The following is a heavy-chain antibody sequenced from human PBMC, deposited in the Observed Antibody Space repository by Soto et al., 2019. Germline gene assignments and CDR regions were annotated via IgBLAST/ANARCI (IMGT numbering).Heavy chain of an antibody. CDR1: GFTFSSYW. CDR3: ARYSSSSANYYYYMDV. CDR2: INSDGSST. Sequence: GGSLRLSCAASGFTFSSYWMHWVRQAPGKGLVWVSRINSDGSSTSYADSVKGRFTISRDNAKNTLYLQMNSLRAEDTAVYYCARYSSSSANYYYYMDVWGKGTTVTVSS. J-gene: IGHJ6*03. V-gene: IGHV3-74*01. D-gene: IGHD6-6*01.